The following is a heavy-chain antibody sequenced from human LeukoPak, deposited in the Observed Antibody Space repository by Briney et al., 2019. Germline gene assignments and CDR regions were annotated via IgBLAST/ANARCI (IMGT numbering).Heavy chain of an antibody. D-gene: IGHD1-26*01. CDR1: GASITSSSYY. CDR2: IFYTGST. CDR3: ARGRVFLGAWSEVDF. J-gene: IGHJ4*02. V-gene: IGHV4-39*07. Sequence: PSETLSLTCTVSGASITSSSYYWAWIRQSPGKGLEWIGSIFYTGSTNYNPSLKSRVTISVDTSKTQFSLKLSSVTAADTTVYYCARGRVFLGAWSEVDFWGQGTLVTVSS.